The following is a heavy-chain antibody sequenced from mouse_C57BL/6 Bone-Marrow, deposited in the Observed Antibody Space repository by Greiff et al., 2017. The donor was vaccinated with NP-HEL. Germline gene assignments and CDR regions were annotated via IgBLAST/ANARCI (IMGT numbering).Heavy chain of an antibody. V-gene: IGHV1-80*01. CDR2: IYPGDGDT. Sequence: VKLMESGAELVKPGASVKISCKASGYAFSSYWMNWVKQRPGKGLEWIGQIYPGDGDTNYNGKFKGKATLTADKSSSTAYMQLSSLTSEDSAVYFCARWRAVVAPNYAMDYWGQGTSVTVSS. CDR1: GYAFSSYW. CDR3: ARWRAVVAPNYAMDY. D-gene: IGHD1-1*01. J-gene: IGHJ4*01.